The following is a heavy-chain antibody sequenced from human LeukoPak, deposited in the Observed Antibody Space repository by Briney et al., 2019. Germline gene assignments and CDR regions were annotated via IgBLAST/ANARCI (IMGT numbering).Heavy chain of an antibody. CDR3: ARAPEGCSSTGCYRHFDY. J-gene: IGHJ4*02. V-gene: IGHV4-34*01. Sequence: KSGGSLRLSCAASGFTFSSYSMNWIRQPPGKGLEWIGEINHSGSTNYSPSLKSRVTISVDTSKSQFSLKLSSVTAADTAVYYCARAPEGCSSTGCYRHFDYWGQGTLVTVSS. CDR2: INHSGST. D-gene: IGHD2-2*01. CDR1: GFTFSSYS.